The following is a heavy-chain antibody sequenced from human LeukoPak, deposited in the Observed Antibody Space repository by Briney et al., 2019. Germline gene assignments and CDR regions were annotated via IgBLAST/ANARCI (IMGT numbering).Heavy chain of an antibody. D-gene: IGHD6-19*01. CDR3: ARAVAGDY. CDR2: IWYDGSNK. J-gene: IGHJ4*02. Sequence: PGRSLRLSCAAFGFTFSSYGMHWVRQAPGKGLEWVAVIWYDGSNKYYADSVMGRFTISRDNSKNTLYLQMNSLRAEDTAVYYCARAVAGDYWGQGTLVTVSS. V-gene: IGHV3-33*01. CDR1: GFTFSSYG.